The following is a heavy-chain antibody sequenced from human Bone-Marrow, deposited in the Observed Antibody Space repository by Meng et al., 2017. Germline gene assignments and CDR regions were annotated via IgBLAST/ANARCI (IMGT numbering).Heavy chain of an antibody. CDR1: GGSISSYY. CDR2: INHSGST. V-gene: IGHV4-34*01. CDR3: ARAFYDSSGYYYYGTDV. J-gene: IGHJ6*02. Sequence: SETLSLTCTVSGGSISSYYWSWIRQPPGKGLEWIGEINHSGSTNYNPSLKSRVTISVDTSKNQFSLKLSSVTAADTAVYYCARAFYDSSGYYYYGTDVWGQGTTVTVSS. D-gene: IGHD3-22*01.